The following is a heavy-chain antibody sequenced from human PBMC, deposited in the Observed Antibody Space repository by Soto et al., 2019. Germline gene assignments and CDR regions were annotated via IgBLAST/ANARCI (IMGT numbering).Heavy chain of an antibody. CDR3: ARDGDYYDSSGYYYYYGMDV. Sequence: SETLSLTCTVSGGSISRGGYYWSWIRQHPGKGLEWIGYIYYSGSTYYNPSLKSRVTISVDTSKNQFSLKLSSVTAADTAVYYCARDGDYYDSSGYYYYYGMDVWGQGTTVTVSS. D-gene: IGHD3-22*01. V-gene: IGHV4-31*03. J-gene: IGHJ6*02. CDR2: IYYSGST. CDR1: GGSISRGGYY.